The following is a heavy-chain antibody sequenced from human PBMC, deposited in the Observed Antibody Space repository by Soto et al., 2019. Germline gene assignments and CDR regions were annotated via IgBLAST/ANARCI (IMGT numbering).Heavy chain of an antibody. CDR2: IYPGDSDT. CDR1: GCSFTSYW. D-gene: IGHD3-9*01. Sequence: GESPKICCKGSGCSFTSYWSGWVRQMPGKGLEWMGIIYPGDSDTRYSPSFQGQVTISADKSISTAYLQWSSLKASDTAMYYCARLPGYDILTGSHCFDPWGQGTLVTVSS. CDR3: ARLPGYDILTGSHCFDP. V-gene: IGHV5-51*01. J-gene: IGHJ5*02.